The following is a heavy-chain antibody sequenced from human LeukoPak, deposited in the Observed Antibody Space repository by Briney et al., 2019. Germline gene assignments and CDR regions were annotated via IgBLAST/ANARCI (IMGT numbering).Heavy chain of an antibody. V-gene: IGHV3-53*01. CDR3: ASWPGGWYGEDS. D-gene: IGHD6-19*01. J-gene: IGHJ4*02. Sequence: PGGSLRLSCAASGFTVSSNHMSWVRQAPGKGLEWVSVIYGGGSTYYADSVKGRFIISRDTSKNTLYLQMNSLRAEDTAVYYCASWPGGWYGEDSWGPGTLVTVSS. CDR1: GFTVSSNH. CDR2: IYGGGST.